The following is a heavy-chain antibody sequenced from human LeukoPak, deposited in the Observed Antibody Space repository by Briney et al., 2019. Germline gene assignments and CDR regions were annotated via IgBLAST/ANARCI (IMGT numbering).Heavy chain of an antibody. CDR2: ISWNSGSI. Sequence: GGSLRLSCAASGFTFDDYAMHWVRQAPGKGLEWVSGISWNSGSIGYADSVKGRFTISRDNAKNSLYLQMNSLRAEDTALYYCAKDMGYSYGQGIDYWGQGALVTVSS. V-gene: IGHV3-9*01. CDR1: GFTFDDYA. D-gene: IGHD5-18*01. J-gene: IGHJ4*02. CDR3: AKDMGYSYGQGIDY.